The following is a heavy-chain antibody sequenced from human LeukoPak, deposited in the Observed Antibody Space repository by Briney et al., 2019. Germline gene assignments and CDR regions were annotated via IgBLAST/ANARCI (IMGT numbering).Heavy chain of an antibody. D-gene: IGHD2-2*01. CDR2: ISAYNGNT. CDR3: AKGYCSSTSCSGPGYMDV. J-gene: IGHJ6*03. CDR1: GYTFTSYG. Sequence: ASVKVSCKASGYTFTSYGISWVRQAPGQGLEWMGWISAYNGNTNCAQKLQGRVTMTTDTSTSTAYMELRSLRSEDTAVYYCAKGYCSSTSCSGPGYMDVWGKGTTVTVSS. V-gene: IGHV1-18*01.